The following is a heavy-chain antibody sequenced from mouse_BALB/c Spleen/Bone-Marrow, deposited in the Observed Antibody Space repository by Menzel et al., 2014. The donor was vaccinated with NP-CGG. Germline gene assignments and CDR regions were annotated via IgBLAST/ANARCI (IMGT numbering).Heavy chain of an antibody. D-gene: IGHD5-1*01. CDR3: ARTYY. Sequence: EVMLAESGGGLVQFGGSLKLSCAASGFTFSRYGMSWVRQTPDKRLELVAIINSDGGSTYYPDRVKGRYTISRDNAKNTLYLQMSSLKSEDTAMYYCARTYYWGQGTLVTVSA. CDR1: GFTFSRYG. CDR2: INSDGGST. J-gene: IGHJ3*01. V-gene: IGHV5-6-3*01.